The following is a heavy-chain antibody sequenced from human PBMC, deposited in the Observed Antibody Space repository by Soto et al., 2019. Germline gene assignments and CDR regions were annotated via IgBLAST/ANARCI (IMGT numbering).Heavy chain of an antibody. J-gene: IGHJ4*01. CDR3: ARTRNDHGESIDH. V-gene: IGHV2-70*01. CDR2: IDWEDDK. CDR1: GFSLSTSGMC. Sequence: SGPTLVNPTQTLTLTCTVSGFSLSTSGMCVSWIRQPPGKALEWLALIDWEDDKYYNTSLKTRLTISTDTSKNQVVLTLTNMDPVDPATYYCARTRNDHGESIDHWGHGNLVTVSS. D-gene: IGHD1-1*01.